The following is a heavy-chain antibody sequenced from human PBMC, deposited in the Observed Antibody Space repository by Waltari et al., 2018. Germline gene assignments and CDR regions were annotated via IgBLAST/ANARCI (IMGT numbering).Heavy chain of an antibody. Sequence: QVQLQESGPGLVKPSETLSLTCAVSGSSISSGYYWGWIRQPPGKGLEWIGSIYHSGSTYYNPSLKSRVTISVDTSKNQFSLKLSSVTAADTAVYYCASAEWDLLDYWGQGTLVTVSS. J-gene: IGHJ4*02. CDR1: GSSISSGYY. V-gene: IGHV4-38-2*01. CDR3: ASAEWDLLDY. CDR2: IYHSGST. D-gene: IGHD1-26*01.